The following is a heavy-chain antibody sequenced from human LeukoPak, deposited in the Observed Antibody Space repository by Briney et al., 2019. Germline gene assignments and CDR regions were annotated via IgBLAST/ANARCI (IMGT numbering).Heavy chain of an antibody. CDR1: GGSISSYY. CDR3: AARVAGATNYFDY. D-gene: IGHD1-26*01. V-gene: IGHV4-59*01. J-gene: IGHJ4*02. Sequence: PSETLSLTCTVSGGSISSYYWSWIRQPPGKGLEWIGHTYYSGSTNYNPSLKGRVTISVDLSKNQFSLKMNSVTAADTAVYYCAARVAGATNYFDYWDQGNLVTVSS. CDR2: TYYSGST.